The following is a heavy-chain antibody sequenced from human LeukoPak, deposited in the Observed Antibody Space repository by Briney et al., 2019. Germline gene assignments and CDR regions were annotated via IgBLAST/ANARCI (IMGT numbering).Heavy chain of an antibody. CDR2: IYYSGST. Sequence: SETLTLTCTVSGCSISSYYRSWIRQPPGKGLEWIGYIYYSGSTNYNPSLKSRVTILVDTSKNHFSLMLSSVTAADTAVYYCARGRAFDIWGQGTMVTVSS. CDR3: ARGRAFDI. V-gene: IGHV4-59*01. J-gene: IGHJ3*02. CDR1: GCSISSYY.